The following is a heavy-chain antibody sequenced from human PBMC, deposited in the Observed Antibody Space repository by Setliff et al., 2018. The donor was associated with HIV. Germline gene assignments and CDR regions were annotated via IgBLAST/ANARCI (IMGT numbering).Heavy chain of an antibody. Sequence: SETLSLTCTVSGGSISSSSYYWGWIRQPPGKGLEWIGTIYYRGSTDYNPSLKSRVTISIDTSKNQFSLKLSSVTAADTAVYYCARSVDTTLVPAYYFDYWGQGTLVTVS. D-gene: IGHD5-18*01. CDR1: GGSISSSSYY. CDR3: ARSVDTTLVPAYYFDY. J-gene: IGHJ4*02. CDR2: IYYRGST. V-gene: IGHV4-39*07.